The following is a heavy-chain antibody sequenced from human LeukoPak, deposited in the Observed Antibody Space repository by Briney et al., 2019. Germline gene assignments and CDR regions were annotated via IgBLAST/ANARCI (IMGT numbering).Heavy chain of an antibody. CDR1: GFSFSSSA. CDR2: ISGGGGST. V-gene: IGHV3-23*01. Sequence: GGSLRLSCAASGFSFSSSAIHWVRQAPGKGLEWVSAISGGGGSTFYADSVKGRFTISRDNSKNTLFLQMNSLRVEDTAVYYCAKTIFGLVITPSEFDCWGQGTLVTVSS. D-gene: IGHD3/OR15-3a*01. CDR3: AKTIFGLVITPSEFDC. J-gene: IGHJ4*02.